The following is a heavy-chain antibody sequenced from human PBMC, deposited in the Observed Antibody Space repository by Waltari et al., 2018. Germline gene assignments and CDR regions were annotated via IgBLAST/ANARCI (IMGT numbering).Heavy chain of an antibody. CDR2: IYYSGST. CDR3: ARAPGYCSSTSCFYYFDY. Sequence: QLQLQESGPGLVEPSETLSLICTVSGGSISSSSYYWGWTRQPPVKGLEWIGSIYYSGSTYYNPSLKSRVTISVDTSKNQFSLKLSSVTAADTAVYYCARAPGYCSSTSCFYYFDYWGQGTLVTVSS. D-gene: IGHD2-2*01. CDR1: GGSISSSSYY. J-gene: IGHJ4*02. V-gene: IGHV4-39*07.